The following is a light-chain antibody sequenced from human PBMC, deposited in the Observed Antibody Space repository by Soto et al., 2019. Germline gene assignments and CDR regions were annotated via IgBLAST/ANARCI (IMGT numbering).Light chain of an antibody. Sequence: IPLTQSPSSLSASVGDRVIITCRASQGISSYLAWYQQKPGKAPKLLIYGASTLEGGVPFRFSGSGSGTDFTLTISSLQPEDFATYYCQQLNTYPITFGQGTRLEMK. CDR1: QGISSY. CDR3: QQLNTYPIT. J-gene: IGKJ5*01. CDR2: GAS. V-gene: IGKV1-9*01.